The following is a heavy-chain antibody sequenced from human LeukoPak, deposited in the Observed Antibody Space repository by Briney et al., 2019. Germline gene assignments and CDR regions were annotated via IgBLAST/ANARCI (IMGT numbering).Heavy chain of an antibody. J-gene: IGHJ4*02. D-gene: IGHD1-1*01. V-gene: IGHV3-7*01. Sequence: GGSLRLSCAASGFTFSRYWMSWMRQAPGKGLEWVANIKYDGSEDYYVDSVKGRFTISRDNAKNTLYLQLNSLRVEDTAVYYCKSGGAAPGSFDYWGQGTLVTVSP. CDR2: IKYDGSED. CDR3: KSGGAAPGSFDY. CDR1: GFTFSRYW.